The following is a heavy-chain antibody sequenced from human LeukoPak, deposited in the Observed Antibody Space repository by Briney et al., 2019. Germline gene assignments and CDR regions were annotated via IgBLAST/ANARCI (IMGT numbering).Heavy chain of an antibody. J-gene: IGHJ4*02. V-gene: IGHV4-61*05. CDR3: ARYSSTRNFDY. Sequence: TSETLSLTCTVSGGSISSSSYYWGWIRQPPGKGLEWIGYIYYSGSTNYNPSLKSRVTISVDTSKNQFSLKLSSVTAADTAVYYCARYSSTRNFDYWGQGTLVTVSS. CDR2: IYYSGST. D-gene: IGHD6-13*01. CDR1: GGSISSSSYY.